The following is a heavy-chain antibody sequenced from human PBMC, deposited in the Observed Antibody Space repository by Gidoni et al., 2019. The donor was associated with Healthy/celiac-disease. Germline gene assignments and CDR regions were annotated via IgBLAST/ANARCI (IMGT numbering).Heavy chain of an antibody. CDR2: ISSSSSYR. CDR3: ARAANYYGDYEGYYFDY. J-gene: IGHJ4*02. D-gene: IGHD4-17*01. CDR1: GFTFSSYS. V-gene: IGHV3-21*01. Sequence: EVQLVESGGGLVKPGGSLRLACAASGFTFSSYSMNWVRQAPGKGLEWVSSISSSSSYRYYADSVKGRFTISRDNAKNSLYLQMNSLRSEDTAVYYCARAANYYGDYEGYYFDYWGQGTLVTVSS.